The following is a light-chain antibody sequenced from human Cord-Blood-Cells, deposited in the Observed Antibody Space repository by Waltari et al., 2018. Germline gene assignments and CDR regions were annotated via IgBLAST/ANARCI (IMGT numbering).Light chain of an antibody. Sequence: DIQMTQSPSSLSASVGDRVTITCRASQSISSYLNWYQQKPGKAPKLLIYAASSLQSGVPSRFSDSGSVTDFTLTISSLQPEDFATYYCQQSYSTPRTFGQGTKVEIK. J-gene: IGKJ1*01. CDR3: QQSYSTPRT. V-gene: IGKV1-39*01. CDR2: AAS. CDR1: QSISSY.